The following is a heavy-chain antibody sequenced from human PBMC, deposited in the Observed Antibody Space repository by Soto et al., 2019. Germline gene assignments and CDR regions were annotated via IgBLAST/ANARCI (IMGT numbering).Heavy chain of an antibody. Sequence: QVQLVESGGGVVQPGRSLRLSCAASGFTFSSYGMHWVRQAPGKGLEWVAVISYDGSNKYYADSVKGRFTISRDNSKNTLYLQMNRLRAEDTAVYYCAKGGPRFLEWLFAWFDPWGQGTLVTVSS. D-gene: IGHD3-3*01. CDR2: ISYDGSNK. J-gene: IGHJ5*02. CDR1: GFTFSSYG. CDR3: AKGGPRFLEWLFAWFDP. V-gene: IGHV3-30*18.